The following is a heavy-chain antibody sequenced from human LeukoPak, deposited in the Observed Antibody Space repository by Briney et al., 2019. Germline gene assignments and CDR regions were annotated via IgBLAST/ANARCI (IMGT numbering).Heavy chain of an antibody. V-gene: IGHV3-23*01. CDR3: AKDMIGYYRPFEY. Sequence: GGSLRLSCAAPGFIFRTCAMSWVRQAPGKGLEWVSTVSGSGSHTNYTDSVKGRFTISRDNSKNTLYLQMNSLRAEDTAVYYCAKDMIGYYRPFEYWGQGTLVTVSS. CDR2: VSGSGSHT. J-gene: IGHJ4*02. CDR1: GFIFRTCA. D-gene: IGHD3-9*01.